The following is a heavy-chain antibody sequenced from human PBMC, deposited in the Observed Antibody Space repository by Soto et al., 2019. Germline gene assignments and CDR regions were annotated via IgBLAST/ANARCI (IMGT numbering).Heavy chain of an antibody. CDR3: ARGGIVVVVAATRASSYMDV. CDR2: ISAYNGNT. D-gene: IGHD2-15*01. J-gene: IGHJ6*03. V-gene: IGHV1-18*01. Sequence: ASVKVSCKASGYTFTSYGISWVRQAPGQGLEWMGWISAYNGNTNYAQKLQGRVTMTTDTSTSTAYMELRSLRSDDTAVYYCARGGIVVVVAATRASSYMDVWGKGTTVTVSS. CDR1: GYTFTSYG.